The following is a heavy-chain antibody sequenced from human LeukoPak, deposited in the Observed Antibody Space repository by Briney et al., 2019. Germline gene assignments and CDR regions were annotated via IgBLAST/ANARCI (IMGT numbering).Heavy chain of an antibody. CDR2: IYTSGST. CDR1: GGSINTYY. CDR3: ARGKVVAGTPGQNSWDS. Sequence: SETLSLTCTVSGGSINTYYWNWIRQPAGKGLEWIGRIYTSGSTNYNPSLKSRVSMSVDTSKNQFSLKLSSVTAADTAVYYCARGKVVAGTPGQNSWDSWGQGTLVTVSS. J-gene: IGHJ4*02. V-gene: IGHV4-4*07. D-gene: IGHD6-19*01.